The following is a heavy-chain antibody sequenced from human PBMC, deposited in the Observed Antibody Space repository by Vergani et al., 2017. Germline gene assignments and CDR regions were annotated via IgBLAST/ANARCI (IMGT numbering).Heavy chain of an antibody. CDR2: IYHSGST. Sequence: QMQLQESGPGLVKASETLSLTCTVSGYSISSGYYWGWIRQPPGKGLEWIGSIYHSGSTYYNPSLKSRVTISVDTSKNQFSLKLSSVTAADTAVYYCARENYDYVWGSYRYLTDYWGQGTLVTVSS. J-gene: IGHJ4*02. CDR1: GYSISSGYY. CDR3: ARENYDYVWGSYRYLTDY. V-gene: IGHV4-38-2*02. D-gene: IGHD3-16*02.